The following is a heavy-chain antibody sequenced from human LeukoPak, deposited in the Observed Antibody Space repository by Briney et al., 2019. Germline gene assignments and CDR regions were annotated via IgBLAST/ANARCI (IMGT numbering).Heavy chain of an antibody. D-gene: IGHD2-2*01. J-gene: IGHJ4*02. CDR1: GYTFTSYY. V-gene: IGHV1-46*01. Sequence: ASVKVSCKASGYTFTSYYMHWVRQAPGQGLEWMGIINPSGGSTSYAQKFQGRVTMTRDTSTSTVYMELSSLRSEDTAVYYCARASIVVPAAIFRLDYWGQGTLVTVFS. CDR2: INPSGGST. CDR3: ARASIVVPAAIFRLDY.